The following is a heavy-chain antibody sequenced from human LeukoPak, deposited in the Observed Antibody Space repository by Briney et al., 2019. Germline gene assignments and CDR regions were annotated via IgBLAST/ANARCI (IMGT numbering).Heavy chain of an antibody. CDR3: ARGVPDSLNTMIVVVNNFDY. CDR2: INHSGST. V-gene: IGHV4-39*07. Sequence: SETLSLTCTVSGGSISSGGYYWSWIRQPPGKGLEWIGEINHSGSTNYNPSLKSRVTISVDTSKNQFSLKLSSVTAADTAVYYCARGVPDSLNTMIVVVNNFDYWGQGTLVTVSS. J-gene: IGHJ4*02. D-gene: IGHD3-22*01. CDR1: GGSISSGGYY.